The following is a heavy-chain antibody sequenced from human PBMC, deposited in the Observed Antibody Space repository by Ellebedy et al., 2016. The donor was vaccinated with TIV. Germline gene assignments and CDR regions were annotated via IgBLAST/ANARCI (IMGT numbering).Heavy chain of an antibody. CDR3: ATTTGYGTGWFGRNDY. V-gene: IGHV3-33*08. J-gene: IGHJ4*02. D-gene: IGHD6-19*01. CDR2: IWYDGSNK. Sequence: GESLKISCAASGFTFSSYGMHWVRQAPGKGLEWVAVIWYDGSNKYYADSVKGRFTISRDNSKNTLYLQMNSLTVEDTALYYCATTTGYGTGWFGRNDYWGQGTLVTVSS. CDR1: GFTFSSYG.